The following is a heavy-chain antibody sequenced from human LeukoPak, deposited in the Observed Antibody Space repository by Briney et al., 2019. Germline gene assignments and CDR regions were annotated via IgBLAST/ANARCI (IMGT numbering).Heavy chain of an antibody. Sequence: GGSLRLSCSASGFTFSNFWMTWVRQAPGKGLECLANISPDGREKYYMDSVKGRFTISRDNTKNSLNLQMSSLRAEDTAVYYCARDLNLDPHWGQGTLVTVSS. CDR3: ARDLNLDPH. D-gene: IGHD3/OR15-3a*01. CDR2: ISPDGREK. CDR1: GFTFSNFW. J-gene: IGHJ4*02. V-gene: IGHV3-7*01.